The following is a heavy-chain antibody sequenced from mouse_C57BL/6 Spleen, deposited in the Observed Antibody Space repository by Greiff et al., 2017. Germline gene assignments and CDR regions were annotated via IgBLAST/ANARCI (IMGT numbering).Heavy chain of an antibody. J-gene: IGHJ2*01. CDR1: GYSITSGYY. D-gene: IGHD2-4*01. V-gene: IGHV3-6*01. Sequence: ESGPGLVKPSQSLSLTCSVTGYSITSGYYWNWIRQFPGNKLEWMGYISYDGSNNYNPSLKNRISITRDTSKNQFFLKLNSVTTEDTATYYCARGDYAYYFDYWGQGTTLTVSS. CDR3: ARGDYAYYFDY. CDR2: ISYDGSN.